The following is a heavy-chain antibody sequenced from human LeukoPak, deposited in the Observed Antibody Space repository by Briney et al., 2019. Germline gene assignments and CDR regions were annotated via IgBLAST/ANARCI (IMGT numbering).Heavy chain of an antibody. CDR3: ARSIVVVPGPFPDY. J-gene: IGHJ4*02. Sequence: GASVKVSCKASGGTFSSYTISWVRQAPGQGLEWMGRIIPILGIANYAQKFQGRVTITADKSTSTAYMELRSLRSNDTAVYYCARSIVVVPGPFPDYWGQGTLVTVSS. CDR2: IIPILGIA. CDR1: GGTFSSYT. V-gene: IGHV1-69*02. D-gene: IGHD2-2*01.